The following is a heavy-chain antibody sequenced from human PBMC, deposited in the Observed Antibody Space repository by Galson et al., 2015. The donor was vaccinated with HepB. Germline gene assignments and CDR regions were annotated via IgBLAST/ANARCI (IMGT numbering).Heavy chain of an antibody. CDR2: MYYSGGT. V-gene: IGHV4-39*01. CDR3: ARQSDYYGSGRGY. D-gene: IGHD3-10*01. J-gene: IGHJ4*02. Sequence: ETLSLTCTVSGGSIRGGSYYWGWIRQPPGKGLEWIGSMYYSGGTYYKPSLKSRVTISVDTSKNQFSLKLSSVTAADTAVYYCARQSDYYGSGRGYWGQGILVTVSS. CDR1: GGSIRGGSYY.